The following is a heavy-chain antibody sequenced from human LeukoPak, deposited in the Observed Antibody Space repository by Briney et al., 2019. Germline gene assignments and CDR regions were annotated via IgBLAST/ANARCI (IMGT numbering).Heavy chain of an antibody. J-gene: IGHJ4*02. CDR3: ATTPPSCSGGSCPNDY. Sequence: GRSLRLSCAASGFTFDDYAMHWVRQAPGKGLEWVSGISWNSGSIGHADSVKGRFTISRDNAKNSLYLQMNSLRAEDTALYYCATTPPSCSGGSCPNDYWGQGTLVTVSS. D-gene: IGHD2-15*01. V-gene: IGHV3-9*01. CDR1: GFTFDDYA. CDR2: ISWNSGSI.